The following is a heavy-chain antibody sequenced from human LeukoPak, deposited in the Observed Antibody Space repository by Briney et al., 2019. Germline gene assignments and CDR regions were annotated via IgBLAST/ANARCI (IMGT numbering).Heavy chain of an antibody. CDR1: GFTFSSYW. CDR3: ARDNPIQLWPNDYYYYGMDV. Sequence: SGGSLRLSCAASGFTFSSYWMDWVRQAPGKGLVWVSRINSDGSSTSYADSVKGRFTISRDNAKNTLYLQMNSLRAEDTAVYYCARDNPIQLWPNDYYYYGMDVWGQGTTVTVSS. J-gene: IGHJ6*02. D-gene: IGHD5-18*01. CDR2: INSDGSST. V-gene: IGHV3-74*01.